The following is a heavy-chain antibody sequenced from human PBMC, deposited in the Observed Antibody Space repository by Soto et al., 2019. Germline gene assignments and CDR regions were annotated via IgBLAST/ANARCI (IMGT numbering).Heavy chain of an antibody. J-gene: IGHJ6*02. CDR1: GYTITSYG. CDR2: MNPNSGNT. V-gene: IGHV1-8*02. CDR3: ARGVFSGHV. Sequence: APVKVSCKASGYTITSYGSSRVRQAPGQGLEWMGWMNPNSGNTGYAQKFQGRVTMTRNTSISTAYMELSSLRSEDTAVYYCARGVFSGHVWGQGTTVTVSS.